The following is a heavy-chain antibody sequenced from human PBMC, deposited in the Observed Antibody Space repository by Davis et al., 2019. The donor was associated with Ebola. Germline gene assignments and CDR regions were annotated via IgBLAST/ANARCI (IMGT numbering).Heavy chain of an antibody. CDR3: ARERGHVIAVAAEGAFDI. D-gene: IGHD6-19*01. CDR1: GYTFTTYG. J-gene: IGHJ3*02. V-gene: IGHV1-2*02. Sequence: ASVKVSCKASGYTFTTYGISWVRQAPGQGLEWMGWINPNSGGTNYAQKFQGRVTMTRDTSISTAYMELSRLRSDDTAVYYCARERGHVIAVAAEGAFDIWGQGTMVTVSS. CDR2: INPNSGGT.